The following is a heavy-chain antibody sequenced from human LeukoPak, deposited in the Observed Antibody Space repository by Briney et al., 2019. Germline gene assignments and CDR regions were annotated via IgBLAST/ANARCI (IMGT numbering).Heavy chain of an antibody. J-gene: IGHJ1*01. Sequence: SGGSLRLSCAASGFSFSSYWMHWVRQAPGKGLVWVSRIKSDGKTNYADSVKGRFTISRDNAKNTVSLQMNSLRAEDTGVYYCARAPSEIGGYYPEYFRHWGQGTLVTASS. V-gene: IGHV3-74*01. CDR3: ARAPSEIGGYYPEYFRH. CDR1: GFSFSSYW. CDR2: IKSDGKT. D-gene: IGHD3-22*01.